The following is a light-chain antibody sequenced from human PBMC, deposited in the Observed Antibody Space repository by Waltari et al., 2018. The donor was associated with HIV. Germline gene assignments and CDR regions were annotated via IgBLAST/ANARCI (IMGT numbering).Light chain of an antibody. Sequence: DIVMTQSSESLAVSLGERATINCKFSQSVLYRSDNRNYLAWYQQKPGQPPKLLFSWASARESGVPGRFSGSGSGTNFTLTSRSLQAEDVAVYYCQQYSTFPWTFGQGTKVEIK. CDR1: QSVLYRSDNRNY. CDR3: QQYSTFPWT. V-gene: IGKV4-1*01. CDR2: WAS. J-gene: IGKJ1*01.